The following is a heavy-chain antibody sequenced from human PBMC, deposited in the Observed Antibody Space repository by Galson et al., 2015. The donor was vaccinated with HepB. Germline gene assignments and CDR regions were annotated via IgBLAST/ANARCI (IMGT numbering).Heavy chain of an antibody. CDR2: ISDIGVGT. CDR1: GFTFSSYA. V-gene: IGHV3-23*01. J-gene: IGHJ3*02. D-gene: IGHD3-22*01. Sequence: SLRLSCAASGFTFSSYAMSWVRQAPGKGLEWVSGISDIGVGTYYADSVKGRVTISRGNSKNTLYLEMNSLRVDDTAVYYCARELKTTRVITGFDIWGQGTMVTVSS. CDR3: ARELKTTRVITGFDI.